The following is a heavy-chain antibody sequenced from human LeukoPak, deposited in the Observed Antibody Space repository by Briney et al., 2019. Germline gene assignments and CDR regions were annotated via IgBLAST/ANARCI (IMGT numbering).Heavy chain of an antibody. D-gene: IGHD1-26*01. V-gene: IGHV3-53*01. CDR1: GFTVSSNY. J-gene: IGHJ4*02. CDR3: ARDLSVGAKPDLGFDY. CDR2: IYSGGRT. Sequence: GGSLRLSCAASGFTVSSNYMSWVRQAPGKVLEWVSVIYSGGRTDYADSVKGRFTISRDNAKNSLYLQMNSLRAEDTAVYYCARDLSVGAKPDLGFDYWGQGTLVTVSS.